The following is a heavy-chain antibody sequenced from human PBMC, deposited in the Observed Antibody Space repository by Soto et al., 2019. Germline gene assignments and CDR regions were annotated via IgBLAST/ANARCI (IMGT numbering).Heavy chain of an antibody. V-gene: IGHV3-11*01. J-gene: IGHJ5*02. CDR2: ISGGGVNI. CDR1: GISFSDYD. CDR3: AGDPTMGAYFRFGP. D-gene: IGHD2-21*01. Sequence: QVQLVESGGGLVKPGGSLRLSCAASGISFSDYDMSWIRQSPGEGLEWVSYISGGGVNISYADSVRGRFTISRDNAKNSLYLQMSSLRAEDTAVYYCAGDPTMGAYFRFGPLGQGTLVTVSS.